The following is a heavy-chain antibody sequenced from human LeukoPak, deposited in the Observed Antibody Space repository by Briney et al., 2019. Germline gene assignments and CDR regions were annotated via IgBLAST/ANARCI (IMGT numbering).Heavy chain of an antibody. CDR2: ISYDGSNK. CDR1: GFTFSNYA. J-gene: IGHJ5*02. D-gene: IGHD6-13*01. V-gene: IGHV3-30*04. Sequence: GGSLRLSCAASGFTFSNYAMHWVRQAPGKGLEWVAVISYDGSNKYYADSVKGRFTISRDNSKNTLYLQMNSLRAEDTAVYYCARALAAAGIASPAWGQGTLVTVSS. CDR3: ARALAAAGIASPA.